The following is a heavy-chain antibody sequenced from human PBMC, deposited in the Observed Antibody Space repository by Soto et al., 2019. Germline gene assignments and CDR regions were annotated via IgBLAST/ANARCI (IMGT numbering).Heavy chain of an antibody. Sequence: GGSLRLSCVASGCTFRDFVMAWVRQAPGKGLEWVSTVSGGGENTHYSDSVNGRFAISRDNSQNTFYLHMTSLRVDDTATYFCAKDVGYGGYLYDFWGQGVQVTASS. CDR3: AKDVGYGGYLYDF. V-gene: IGHV3-23*01. D-gene: IGHD3-22*01. J-gene: IGHJ4*02. CDR1: GCTFRDFV. CDR2: VSGGGENT.